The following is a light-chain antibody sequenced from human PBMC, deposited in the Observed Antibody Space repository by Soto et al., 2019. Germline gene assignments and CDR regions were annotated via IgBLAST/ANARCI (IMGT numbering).Light chain of an antibody. Sequence: QSVLTQPASVSGSPGQSITISCTGTSSDVGAYDYVSWHQQHPDKAPKLMIYEVSNRPSGVSNRFSGSKSVNTATLTISWFQADDEADYYCSSYTSSSTRVFGTGTKVTVL. CDR3: SSYTSSSTRV. CDR2: EVS. CDR1: SSDVGAYDY. V-gene: IGLV2-14*03. J-gene: IGLJ1*01.